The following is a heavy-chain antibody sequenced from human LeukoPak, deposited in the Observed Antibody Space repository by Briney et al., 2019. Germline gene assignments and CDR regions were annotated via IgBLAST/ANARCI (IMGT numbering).Heavy chain of an antibody. CDR1: GGTFSSYA. CDR2: IIPIFGTA. V-gene: IGHV1-69*13. CDR3: ARLTIFGNDAFDI. Sequence: ASVKVSCXASGGTFSSYAISWVRQAHGQGLEWMGGIIPIFGTANYTQKFQGRVTITADESTSTAYMELSSLRSEDTAVYYCARLTIFGNDAFDIWGQGTMVTVSS. J-gene: IGHJ3*02. D-gene: IGHD3-3*01.